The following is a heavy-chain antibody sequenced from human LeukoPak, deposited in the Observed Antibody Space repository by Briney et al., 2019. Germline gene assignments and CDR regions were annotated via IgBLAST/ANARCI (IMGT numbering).Heavy chain of an antibody. Sequence: SQTLSLTCTVSGGSISTGGYYWSWIRQHPGKGLEWIAYIYYSGSTYYNPSLKSRVTISVDTSKNQFSLKLSSVTAADTAVYYCAMGGYCSGGSCYPNWFDPWGQGTLVTVSS. J-gene: IGHJ5*02. CDR1: GGSISTGGYY. V-gene: IGHV4-30-4*08. CDR3: AMGGYCSGGSCYPNWFDP. CDR2: IYYSGST. D-gene: IGHD2-15*01.